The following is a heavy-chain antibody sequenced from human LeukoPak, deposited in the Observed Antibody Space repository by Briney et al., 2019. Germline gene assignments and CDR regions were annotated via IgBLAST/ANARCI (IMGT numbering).Heavy chain of an antibody. Sequence: SVKVSCKDSGGTFSSYAISWVRQAPGQGLEWMGGIIPIFGTANYAQKFQGRVTTTADESTSTAYMELSSLRSEDTAVYYCALCPYYDILTSYYFDYWGQGTLVTVSS. V-gene: IGHV1-69*01. CDR2: IIPIFGTA. D-gene: IGHD3-9*01. CDR1: GGTFSSYA. J-gene: IGHJ4*02. CDR3: ALCPYYDILTSYYFDY.